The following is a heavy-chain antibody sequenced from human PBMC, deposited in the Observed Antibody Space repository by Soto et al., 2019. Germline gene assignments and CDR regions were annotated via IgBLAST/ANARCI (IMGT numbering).Heavy chain of an antibody. CDR1: GYTFTSYG. V-gene: IGHV1-18*01. CDR2: INTYNGNT. D-gene: IGHD6-19*01. Sequence: QVQLVQSGAEVKKPGASVKVSCKASGYTFTSYGISWVRQAPGQGLEWMGWINTYNGNTNYAQKLQGRVTMTTDTXTSTAYRALRSLRSDDTAVYYCARETVAGTTGFDYWGQGTLVTVSS. CDR3: ARETVAGTTGFDY. J-gene: IGHJ4*02.